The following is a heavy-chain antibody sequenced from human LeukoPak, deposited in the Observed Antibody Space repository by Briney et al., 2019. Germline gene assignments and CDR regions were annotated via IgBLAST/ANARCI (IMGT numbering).Heavy chain of an antibody. J-gene: IGHJ3*02. CDR1: GFTFSGYS. CDR3: ARFTMVRGVGAFDI. D-gene: IGHD3-10*01. V-gene: IGHV3-48*04. Sequence: PGGSLRLSCAASGFTFSGYSMNWVRQAPGKGLEWVSYISSSSSTIYYADSVKGRFTISRDNAKNSLYLQMNSLRAEDTAVYYCARFTMVRGVGAFDIWGQGTMVTVSS. CDR2: ISSSSSTI.